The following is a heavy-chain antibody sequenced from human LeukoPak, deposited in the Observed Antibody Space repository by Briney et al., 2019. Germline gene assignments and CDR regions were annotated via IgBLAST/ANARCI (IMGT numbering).Heavy chain of an antibody. Sequence: SLKVSCEASGGTFSSYAINWVRQAPGQGLEWMGGIIPIFGTANYAQKFQSRVTITADKSTSTAYMERSSLRSEDTAVYYCAARVAGAPNYYGMDVWGKGTTVTVSS. D-gene: IGHD3-10*01. J-gene: IGHJ6*04. CDR2: IIPIFGTA. CDR1: GGTFSSYA. CDR3: AARVAGAPNYYGMDV. V-gene: IGHV1-69*06.